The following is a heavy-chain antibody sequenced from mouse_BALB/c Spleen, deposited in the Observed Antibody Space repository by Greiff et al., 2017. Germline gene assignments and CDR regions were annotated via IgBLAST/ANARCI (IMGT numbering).Heavy chain of an antibody. D-gene: IGHD2-4*01. J-gene: IGHJ4*01. CDR2: ISSGSSTI. V-gene: IGHV5-17*02. Sequence: EVMLVESGGGLVQPGGSRKLSCAASGFTFSSFGMHWVRQAPEKGLEWVAYISSGSSTIYYADTVKGRFTISRDNPKNTLFLQMTSLRSEDTAMYYCARRGDYDGAMDYWGQGTSVTFSS. CDR3: ARRGDYDGAMDY. CDR1: GFTFSSFG.